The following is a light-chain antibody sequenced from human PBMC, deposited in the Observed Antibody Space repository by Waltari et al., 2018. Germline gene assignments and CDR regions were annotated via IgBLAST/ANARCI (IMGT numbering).Light chain of an antibody. Sequence: DIQMTQSPSSLSAAVGDRVTITCRASQSITRYLNWYQQKPGKAPKLLIYTTSTLQSDIPSRFSGSGSGTDFTLTISSLQPEDFATYYCQQSFNTPRTFGQGTKLEIK. J-gene: IGKJ2*01. CDR3: QQSFNTPRT. V-gene: IGKV1-39*01. CDR1: QSITRY. CDR2: TTS.